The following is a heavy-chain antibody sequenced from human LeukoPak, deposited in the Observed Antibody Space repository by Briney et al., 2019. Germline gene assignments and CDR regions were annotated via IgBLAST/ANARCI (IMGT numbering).Heavy chain of an antibody. CDR3: AGDDYPYYFDY. V-gene: IGHV3-30*01. CDR1: GFTFSSYA. CDR2: ISFDGSNK. D-gene: IGHD4-11*01. Sequence: PGRSLRLSCAASGFTFSSYAMHWVRQAPGKGLEWVATISFDGSNKYYADSVKGRFTISRDNSKNTVSLQMNSLRAEDTAVYYCAGDDYPYYFDYWGQGTLVTVSS. J-gene: IGHJ4*02.